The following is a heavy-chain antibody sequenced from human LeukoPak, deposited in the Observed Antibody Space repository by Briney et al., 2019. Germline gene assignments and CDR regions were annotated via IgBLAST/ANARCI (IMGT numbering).Heavy chain of an antibody. CDR3: ANSQRSSWKYYFDH. Sequence: GGSLRLSCAASGFTFSSYAMSWVRQAPGKGLGWVSGISGSGGGTYYADSVKGRFTISRDNSKNTLYLQMNSLRAEDTAVYFCANSQRSSWKYYFDHWGQGTLVTVSS. D-gene: IGHD6-13*01. V-gene: IGHV3-23*01. CDR1: GFTFSSYA. J-gene: IGHJ4*02. CDR2: ISGSGGGT.